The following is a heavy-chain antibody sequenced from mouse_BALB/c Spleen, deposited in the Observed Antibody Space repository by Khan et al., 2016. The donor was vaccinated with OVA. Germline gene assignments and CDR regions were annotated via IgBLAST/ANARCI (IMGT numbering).Heavy chain of an antibody. V-gene: IGHV1S132*01. D-gene: IGHD2-1*01. J-gene: IGHJ3*01. CDR2: IFPGTGTT. Sequence: QVQLKQSGAELVKPGASVKLSCKTSGYTFTNYWIQWVKQRPGQGLGWIGEIFPGTGTTYYNENFKAKATLTTDTSSNTAYIQLSSLTSEDSAVFFVERADIGNCDFTYWGPGTLVTVSA. CDR1: GYTFTNYW. CDR3: ERADIGNCDFTY.